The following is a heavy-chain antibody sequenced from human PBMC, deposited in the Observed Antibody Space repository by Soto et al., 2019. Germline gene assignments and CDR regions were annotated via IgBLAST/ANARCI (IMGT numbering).Heavy chain of an antibody. J-gene: IGHJ3*02. Sequence: QVQLQQWGAGLLKPSETLSLTCAVYGGSFSGYYWSWIRQPPGKGLEWIGEINHSGSTNYNPSLKCRVTISVNTSKSQFSLKLISLTAAARAVYYCERGINDFWSGYYSAFDIWGQGTMVTVSS. CDR3: ERGINDFWSGYYSAFDI. CDR1: GGSFSGYY. CDR2: INHSGST. D-gene: IGHD3-3*01. V-gene: IGHV4-34*01.